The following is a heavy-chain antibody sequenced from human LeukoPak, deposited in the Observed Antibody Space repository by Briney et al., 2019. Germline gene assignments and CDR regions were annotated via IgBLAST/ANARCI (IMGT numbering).Heavy chain of an antibody. J-gene: IGHJ4*02. D-gene: IGHD3-22*01. CDR1: GFTVNSNY. CDR2: IYSGGST. CDR3: ARVGSSGYYFGHFDY. Sequence: GGSLRLSCAASGFTVNSNYMSWVRQAPGKGLEWVSVIYSGGSTYYADSVKGRFTISRDNSKNTLYLQMNSLRAEDTAVYYCARVGSSGYYFGHFDYWGQGTLVTVSS. V-gene: IGHV3-66*01.